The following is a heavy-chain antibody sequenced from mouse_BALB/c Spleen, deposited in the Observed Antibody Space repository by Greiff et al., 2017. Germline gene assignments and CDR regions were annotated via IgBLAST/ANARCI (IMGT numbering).Heavy chain of an antibody. CDR2: IDPYYGGT. CDR3: ARAGITTARTWFAY. Sequence: EVQLQQSGAELARPGASVTMSCTASGYSFTGYNMNWVKQSNGKSLEWIGNIDPYYGGTSYNQKFKGKATLNVDKSSSTAYMQLKSLTSEDSAVYYCARAGITTARTWFAYWGQGTLVTVSA. CDR1: GYSFTGYN. J-gene: IGHJ3*01. D-gene: IGHD1-2*01. V-gene: IGHV1S135*01.